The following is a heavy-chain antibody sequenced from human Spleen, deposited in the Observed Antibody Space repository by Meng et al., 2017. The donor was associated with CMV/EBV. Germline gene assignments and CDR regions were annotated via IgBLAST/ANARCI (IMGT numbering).Heavy chain of an antibody. CDR2: ISPTSTYK. D-gene: IGHD5-12*01. CDR3: ARACRIVPTICY. Sequence: GESLKISCAASGFTFDDYAMHWVRQAPGKGLEWVSAISPTSTYKYYADSLKGRFTISRDNAKNSLYLQMNSLKAEDTAVYYCARACRIVPTICYWGQGALVTVSS. J-gene: IGHJ4*02. CDR1: GFTFDDYA. V-gene: IGHV3-21*01.